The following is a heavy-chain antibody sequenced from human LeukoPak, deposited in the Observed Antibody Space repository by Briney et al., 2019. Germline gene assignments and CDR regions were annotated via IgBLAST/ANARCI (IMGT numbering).Heavy chain of an antibody. D-gene: IGHD3-10*01. V-gene: IGHV4-34*01. J-gene: IGHJ6*03. CDR3: ARRSKQLWFGELLSPYYYYYMDV. CDR1: GGSFSGYY. CDR2: INHSGST. Sequence: PSETLSLTCAVYGGSFSGYYWSWIRQPPGKGLEWIGEINHSGSTNYNPSLKSRVTISVDTSKNQFSLKLSSVTAADTAVYYCARRSKQLWFGELLSPYYYYYMDVWGKGTTVTVSS.